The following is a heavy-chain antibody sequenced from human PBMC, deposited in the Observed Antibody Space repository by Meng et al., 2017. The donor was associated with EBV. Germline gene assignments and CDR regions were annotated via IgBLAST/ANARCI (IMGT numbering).Heavy chain of an antibody. V-gene: IGHV1-69*01. J-gene: IGHJ4*02. CDR2: FLPRLGAP. D-gene: IGHD3-10*01. CDR3: ASESGRGYTPDY. Sequence: QGLLLHAAAGVKKPGSSVKVSCKTSGGPFRYYAISWVRQAPGQGLEWLGGFLPRLGAPNYAQKFHGRVKITADESTSTHYMDLSSLRSEDTAIYYCASESGRGYTPDYWGQGTLVTVSS. CDR1: GGPFRYYA.